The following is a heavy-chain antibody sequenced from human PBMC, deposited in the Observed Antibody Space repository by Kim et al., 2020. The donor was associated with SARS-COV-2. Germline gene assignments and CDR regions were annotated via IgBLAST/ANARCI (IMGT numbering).Heavy chain of an antibody. CDR1: GYSFSDFY. D-gene: IGHD3-3*02. V-gene: IGHV1-2*02. CDR2: INPKTGDT. CDR3: ARLYGSISSVDC. J-gene: IGHJ4*02. Sequence: ASVKVSCKASGYSFSDFYVHWVRQAPGEGLEWMGWINPKTGDTYFAQTFQGRVTMTSDTSISTAYMELNNLESGDTAVYFCARLYGSISSVDCWGQGTLVTISS.